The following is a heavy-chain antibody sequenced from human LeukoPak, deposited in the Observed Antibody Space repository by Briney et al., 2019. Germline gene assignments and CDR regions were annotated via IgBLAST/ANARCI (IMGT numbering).Heavy chain of an antibody. D-gene: IGHD3-22*01. J-gene: IGHJ3*02. CDR2: ISSSGST. CDR1: GGSISSYY. V-gene: IGHV4-4*07. Sequence: PSETLSLTCTVSGGSISSYYWSWIRQPAGKGLEWIGRISSSGSTNYNPSLKSRVTISVDTSKNQFSLKLSSVTAADTAVYFCARGPYSYDSSGAFDIWGQGAMVTVSS. CDR3: ARGPYSYDSSGAFDI.